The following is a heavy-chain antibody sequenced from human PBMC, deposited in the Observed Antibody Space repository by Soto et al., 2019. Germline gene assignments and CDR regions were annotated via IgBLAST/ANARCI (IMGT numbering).Heavy chain of an antibody. CDR1: GDSIRSGTYS. CDR3: ARRPLAYFDY. J-gene: IGHJ4*02. CDR2: FWSTGAT. V-gene: IGHV4-39*01. D-gene: IGHD6-13*01. Sequence: SETLSLTCTVSGDSIRSGTYSWDWLRHSPGKGLEWIGCFWSTGATYYNPSLKGRLTISLDTSKNQFSLNLNSVTAADTAVYFCARRPLAYFDYWGRGTRVTVSS.